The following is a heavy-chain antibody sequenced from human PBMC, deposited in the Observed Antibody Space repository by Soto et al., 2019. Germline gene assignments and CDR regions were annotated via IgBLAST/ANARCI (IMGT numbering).Heavy chain of an antibody. Sequence: QVQLQESGPGLVKPSETLSLTCTVSGGSHSSDYWSWIRQPPGKGLEWIGYIYSFGTPNYNPSLKSRVTISVDTSRKHFSMTLASVTAADTAVYYCARAISGWVDSWGQGTLVTVSS. CDR2: IYSFGTP. J-gene: IGHJ4*02. D-gene: IGHD6-19*01. V-gene: IGHV4-59*01. CDR3: ARAISGWVDS. CDR1: GGSHSSDY.